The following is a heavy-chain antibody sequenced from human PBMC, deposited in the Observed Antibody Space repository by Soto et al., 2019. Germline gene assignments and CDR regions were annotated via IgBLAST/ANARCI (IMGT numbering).Heavy chain of an antibody. V-gene: IGHV3-9*01. CDR3: AKDILGGAVAGSAFDI. Sequence: GGSLRLSCAASGFTFDDYAMHWVRQAPGKGLEWVSGISWNSGSIGYADSVKGRFTISRDNAKNSLYLQMNSLRAEDTALYYCAKDILGGAVAGSAFDIWGQGTMVTVSS. J-gene: IGHJ3*02. D-gene: IGHD6-19*01. CDR2: ISWNSGSI. CDR1: GFTFDDYA.